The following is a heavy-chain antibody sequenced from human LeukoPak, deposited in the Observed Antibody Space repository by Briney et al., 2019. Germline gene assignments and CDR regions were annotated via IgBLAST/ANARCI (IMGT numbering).Heavy chain of an antibody. V-gene: IGHV5-51*01. Sequence: GESLKISCKGSGYSFTSYWIGWVRQMPGKGLEWMGIIYPGDSDTRYSPSFQGQVTISADKSISTAYLQWSSLKASDIAMYYCARQFVSCSSTSCYKDYYYYMDVWGKGTTVTVSS. CDR1: GYSFTSYW. J-gene: IGHJ6*03. D-gene: IGHD2-2*02. CDR3: ARQFVSCSSTSCYKDYYYYMDV. CDR2: IYPGDSDT.